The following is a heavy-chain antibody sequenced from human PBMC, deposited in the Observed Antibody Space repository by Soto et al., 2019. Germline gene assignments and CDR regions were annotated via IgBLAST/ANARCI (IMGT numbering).Heavy chain of an antibody. CDR3: ARDRNFDY. J-gene: IGHJ4*02. V-gene: IGHV1-3*01. CDR2: INAGNGNT. CDR1: GYTFTSYA. Sequence: QVQLVQSGAEVKKPGASVEVSCKASGYTFTSYAMHWVRQAPGQRLEWMGWINAGNGNTKYSQKFQGRVTITRDTSASTAYMELSSLRSEDTAVYYCARDRNFDYWGQGTLVTVSS.